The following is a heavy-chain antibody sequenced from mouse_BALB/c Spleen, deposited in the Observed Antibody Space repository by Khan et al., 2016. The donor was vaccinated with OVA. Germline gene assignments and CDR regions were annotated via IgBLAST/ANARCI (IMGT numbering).Heavy chain of an antibody. V-gene: IGHV1-7*01. CDR1: GYTFTTYW. CDR2: INPTSGYT. J-gene: IGHJ2*01. Sequence: QVRLQQSGVELAKPGASVKMSCKASGYTFTTYWMHWVKQRPGQGLEWIGYINPTSGYTDYNEKFKDKATLSADKSSSTAYMQLSSLTSEDSAVYDCARDRIDYWGQGTTLTVSA. CDR3: ARDRIDY.